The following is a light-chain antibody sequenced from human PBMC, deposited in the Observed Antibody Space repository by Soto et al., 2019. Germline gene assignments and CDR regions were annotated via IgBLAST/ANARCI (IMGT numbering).Light chain of an antibody. Sequence: DIQMTQSPSSLSASVGDRVTITCRASQGIRSYVAWYQQKPGKVPKLLIYAASSLQSGVPSRFSGSGSGTHFTLTISSLQPADVATYYCQKYNSAPQGVTFGPGTKVDIK. J-gene: IGKJ3*01. CDR1: QGIRSY. V-gene: IGKV1-27*01. CDR3: QKYNSAPQGVT. CDR2: AAS.